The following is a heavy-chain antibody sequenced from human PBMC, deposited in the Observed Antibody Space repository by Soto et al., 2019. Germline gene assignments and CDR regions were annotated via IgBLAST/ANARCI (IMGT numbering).Heavy chain of an antibody. CDR2: IGTAGDP. CDR1: GFTFSSYD. Sequence: GGSLRLSCAASGFTFSSYDMHWVRQAAGKGLEWVSAIGTAGDPYYPGAVKGRFTISRENAKNSLYLQMNSLRAGDTAVYYCARAFSSSGWYYFDYWGQGTLVTVSS. D-gene: IGHD6-19*01. J-gene: IGHJ4*02. V-gene: IGHV3-13*05. CDR3: ARAFSSSGWYYFDY.